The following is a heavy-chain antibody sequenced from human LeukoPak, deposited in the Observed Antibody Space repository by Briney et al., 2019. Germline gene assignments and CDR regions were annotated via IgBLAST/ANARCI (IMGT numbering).Heavy chain of an antibody. D-gene: IGHD1-20*01. CDR3: ARKARGNWNDVDY. CDR2: ISSSSSYI. J-gene: IGHJ4*02. V-gene: IGHV3-21*01. Sequence: GRSLRLSCAASGFTFSSYSMNWVRQAPGKGLEWVSSISSSSSYIYYADSVKGRFTISRDNAKNSLYLQMNSLRAEDTAVYYCARKARGNWNDVDYWGQGTLVTVSS. CDR1: GFTFSSYS.